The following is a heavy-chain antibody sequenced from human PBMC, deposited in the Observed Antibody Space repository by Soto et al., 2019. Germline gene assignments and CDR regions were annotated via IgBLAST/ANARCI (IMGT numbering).Heavy chain of an antibody. J-gene: IGHJ4*02. V-gene: IGHV4-4*02. D-gene: IGHD4-17*01. CDR2: IYHSGST. CDR3: ARNHYGDYQTYYFDY. Sequence: SETLSLTCAVSSGSISSSNWWSWVRQPPGKGLEWIGEIYHSGSTNYNPSPKSRVTISVDKSKNQFSLKLGSVTAADTAVYYCARNHYGDYQTYYFDYWGQGTLVTVSS. CDR1: SGSISSSNW.